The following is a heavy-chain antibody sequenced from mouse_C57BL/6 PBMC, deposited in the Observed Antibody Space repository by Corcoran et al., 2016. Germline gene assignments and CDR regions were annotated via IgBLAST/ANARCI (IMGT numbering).Heavy chain of an antibody. CDR3: ARKEKYSSGYRYAY. CDR1: GYNFTTCG. J-gene: IGHJ3*01. D-gene: IGHD3-2*02. Sequence: QIQLVQSGPELKKPGETVKISCKASGYNFTTCGLSWVKQAPGKGLKWRGWINTYSGVPTYADDFKGRSAFALETSASTAYLQSNNLKNEDTATYFCARKEKYSSGYRYAYWRQGTLATVS. V-gene: IGHV9-3*01. CDR2: INTYSGVP.